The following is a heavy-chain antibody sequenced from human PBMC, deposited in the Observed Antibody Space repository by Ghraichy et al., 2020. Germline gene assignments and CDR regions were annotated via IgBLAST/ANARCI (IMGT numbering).Heavy chain of an antibody. J-gene: IGHJ4*02. Sequence: SETLSLTCTVSGGSITSYYWSWIRQPPGKGLEWIGYIYYSGSTYYNPSLKSRVTMSVDTSNNQFSLKVNSVTAADTAVYYCARLRPIGKHFDFWGQGTLVTVSS. CDR2: IYYSGST. CDR1: GGSITSYY. V-gene: IGHV4-59*08. CDR3: ARLRPIGKHFDF. D-gene: IGHD1-14*01.